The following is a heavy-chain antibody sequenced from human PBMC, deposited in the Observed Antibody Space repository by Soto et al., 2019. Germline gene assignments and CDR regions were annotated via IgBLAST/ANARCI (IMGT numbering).Heavy chain of an antibody. J-gene: IGHJ4*02. Sequence: QVQLVQSGAEVKKPGSSVKVSCKASGGTFSSYAISWVRQAPGQGLEWMGGIIPIFGTANYAQQFQGRVTITANESTSTACKELSSRRSEDTAVYYCSRDRVGCISTSCYRWVDYWGQGTLVTVSS. V-gene: IGHV1-69*12. CDR2: IIPIFGTA. D-gene: IGHD2-2*02. CDR1: GGTFSSYA. CDR3: SRDRVGCISTSCYRWVDY.